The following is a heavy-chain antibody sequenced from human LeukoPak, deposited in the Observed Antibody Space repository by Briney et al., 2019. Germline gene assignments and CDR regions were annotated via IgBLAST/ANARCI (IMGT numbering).Heavy chain of an antibody. CDR1: GFTFSSYG. V-gene: IGHV3-30*02. J-gene: IGHJ4*02. CDR2: IRYDGSNK. D-gene: IGHD5-12*01. Sequence: GGSLRLSCAASGFTFSSYGMHWVRQAPGKGLEWVAFIRYDGSNKYYADSVKGRFTISRDNSKNTLYLQMNSLRAEDTAVYYCASSDIVATIRGYWGQGTLVTVSS. CDR3: ASSDIVATIRGY.